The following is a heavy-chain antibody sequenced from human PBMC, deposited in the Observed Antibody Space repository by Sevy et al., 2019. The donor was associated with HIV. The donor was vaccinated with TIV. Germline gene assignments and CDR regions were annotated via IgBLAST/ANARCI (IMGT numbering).Heavy chain of an antibody. V-gene: IGHV3-21*01. Sequence: GGSLRLSCAASGFTFSSYSMNWVRQAPGKGLEWVSSISSSSSYIYYADSVKGRFTISRDNAKNSLYLQMNSLGAEDTAVYYCARELTTAVTAKGNYYYGMDVWGQGTTVTVSS. CDR1: GFTFSSYS. D-gene: IGHD4-17*01. CDR2: ISSSSSYI. J-gene: IGHJ6*02. CDR3: ARELTTAVTAKGNYYYGMDV.